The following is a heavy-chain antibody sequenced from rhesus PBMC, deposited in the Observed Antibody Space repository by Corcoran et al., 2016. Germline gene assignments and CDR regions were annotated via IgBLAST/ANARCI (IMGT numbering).Heavy chain of an antibody. D-gene: IGHD3-9*01. Sequence: QLQLQESGPGLVKPSETLSPTCAVSGGSISGHWWSWSRQPPGKGLVWIGRIDYSGRTDHNPSLKSRVTISRDTSKNQFSLKLNSVTAADTAVYYCARDQSRGGYYYADYWGQGVLVIVSS. CDR1: GGSISGHW. CDR3: ARDQSRGGYYYADY. V-gene: IGHV4-160*01. CDR2: IDYSGRT. J-gene: IGHJ4*01.